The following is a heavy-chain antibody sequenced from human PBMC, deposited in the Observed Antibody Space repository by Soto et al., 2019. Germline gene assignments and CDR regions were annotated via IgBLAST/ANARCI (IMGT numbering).Heavy chain of an antibody. CDR3: AKDKVGYSSGWHYFDY. Sequence: GGFLRLSCAASGFTFSSYGMHWVRQAPGKGLEWVAVISYDGSNKYYADSVKGRFTISRDNSKNTLYLQMNSLRAEDTAVYYCAKDKVGYSSGWHYFDYWGQGTLVTVSS. CDR1: GFTFSSYG. V-gene: IGHV3-30*18. D-gene: IGHD6-19*01. CDR2: ISYDGSNK. J-gene: IGHJ4*02.